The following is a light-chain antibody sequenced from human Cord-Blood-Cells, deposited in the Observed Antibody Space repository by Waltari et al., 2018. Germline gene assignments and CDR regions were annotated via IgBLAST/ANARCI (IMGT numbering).Light chain of an antibody. CDR1: QGLLHSNGYNY. J-gene: IGKJ2*01. CDR2: LGS. CDR3: MQALQTHT. V-gene: IGKV2-28*01. Sequence: DIVMTQSPLSLPVSPGEPASTSCRSSQGLLHSNGYNYLDWYLQKPGQSPQLLIYLGSNRASGVPDRFSGSGSGTDFTLKISRVEAEDVGVYYCMQALQTHTFGQGTKLEIK.